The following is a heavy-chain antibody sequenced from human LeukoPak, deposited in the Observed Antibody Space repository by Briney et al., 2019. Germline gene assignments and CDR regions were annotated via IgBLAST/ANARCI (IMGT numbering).Heavy chain of an antibody. CDR1: EFTFSNYA. V-gene: IGHV3-30*04. CDR2: ISYDGSNK. J-gene: IGHJ5*02. CDR3: ARDRDYYGSGSTNNWFDP. D-gene: IGHD3-10*01. Sequence: GRSLGLSCAASEFTFSNYAMYWVRQTPGKGLEWVAVISYDGSNKYYADSVKGRFIISRDNSKNTLYLQMNSLRGEDTAVYYCARDRDYYGSGSTNNWFDPWGQGTLVTVSS.